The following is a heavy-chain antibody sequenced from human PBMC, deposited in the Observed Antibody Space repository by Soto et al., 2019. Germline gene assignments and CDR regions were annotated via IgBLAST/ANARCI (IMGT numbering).Heavy chain of an antibody. D-gene: IGHD3-10*01. CDR2: IYYSGST. CDR1: GSSIRSGDYY. V-gene: IGHV4-30-4*01. J-gene: IGHJ5*02. CDR3: ARVLLWFGELSNWFDP. Sequence: SDTLSLTCPVSGSSIRSGDYYWRWIRPPPGKGLEWIGYIYYSGSTYYNPSLKSRVTISVDTSKNQFSLKLSSVTAADTAVYYCARVLLWFGELSNWFDPWGQGTLVTV.